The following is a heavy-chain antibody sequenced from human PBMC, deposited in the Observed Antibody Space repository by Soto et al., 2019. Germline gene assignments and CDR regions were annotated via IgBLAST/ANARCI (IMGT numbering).Heavy chain of an antibody. CDR1: GFTFEKYW. CDR3: ARGRATDY. V-gene: IGHV3-7*01. CDR2: IKEDGSDK. Sequence: DVQLLESGGALVQPGESLRLSCAASGFTFEKYWMTWARQAPGKGLELVANIKEDGSDKAYVDSVKGRFTVPRDNTKDFLCLQMICLRDEDTAVYYCARGRATDYWGQGTLVIVSS. J-gene: IGHJ4*02.